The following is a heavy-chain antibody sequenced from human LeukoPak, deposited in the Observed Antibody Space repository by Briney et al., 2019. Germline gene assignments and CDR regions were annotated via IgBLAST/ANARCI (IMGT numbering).Heavy chain of an antibody. CDR3: TRVQAGRAGLMDV. CDR1: GFTFSSYA. Sequence: GGSLRLSCAASGFTFSSYAMHWVRQAPGKGLEWVAVISYDGSNKYYADSVKGRFTTSRDNAKNTLYLQMNSLRAEDTALYYCTRVQAGRAGLMDVWGRGTTVTVSS. V-gene: IGHV3-30-3*01. CDR2: ISYDGSNK. D-gene: IGHD6-13*01. J-gene: IGHJ6*02.